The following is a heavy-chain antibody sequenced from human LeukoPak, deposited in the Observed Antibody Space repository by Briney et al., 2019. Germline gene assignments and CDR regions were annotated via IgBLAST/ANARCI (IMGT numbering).Heavy chain of an antibody. V-gene: IGHV4-4*08. CDR1: GGSISGYY. Sequence: SETLSLTCSVSGGSISGYYWSWIRQPPGKGLEWIGYIYSSGGTNYNPSLKSRVTISLDTSKNQFSLKLSSVTAADTAVYYCARDAVDTAMAPDFEYWGQGTLVTVSS. CDR2: IYSSGGT. D-gene: IGHD5-18*01. J-gene: IGHJ4*02. CDR3: ARDAVDTAMAPDFEY.